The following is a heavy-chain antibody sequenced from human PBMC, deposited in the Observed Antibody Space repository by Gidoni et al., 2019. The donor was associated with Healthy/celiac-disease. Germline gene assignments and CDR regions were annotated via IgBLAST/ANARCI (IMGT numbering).Heavy chain of an antibody. V-gene: IGHV1-69*01. D-gene: IGHD5-18*01. CDR3: ARRSAGGYSYANRAFDI. J-gene: IGHJ3*02. CDR2: IIPIFGTA. Sequence: QAQLVLSGAEVKTPGSPVKVYCKASGGTFSRYAISWVRQAPGQGLEWMAGIIPIFGTANYAQKFQGRVTITADESTSTAYMELSSLRSEDTAVYYCARRSAGGYSYANRAFDIWGQGTMVTVSS. CDR1: GGTFSRYA.